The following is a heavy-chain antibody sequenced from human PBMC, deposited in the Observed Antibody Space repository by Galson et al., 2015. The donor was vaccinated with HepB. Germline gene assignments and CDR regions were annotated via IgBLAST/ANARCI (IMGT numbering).Heavy chain of an antibody. J-gene: IGHJ3*02. CDR2: ISGSGSAV. CDR1: GFTFADYY. D-gene: IGHD6-13*01. V-gene: IGHV3-11*01. Sequence: SLRLSCAASGFTFADYYMSWIRQAPGKGLEWLSYISGSGSAVYYADSVQGRFTISRDNAKNSLYLPMSSLRAEDTALYYCATIAMDAFDIWGQGTMVTVSS. CDR3: ATIAMDAFDI.